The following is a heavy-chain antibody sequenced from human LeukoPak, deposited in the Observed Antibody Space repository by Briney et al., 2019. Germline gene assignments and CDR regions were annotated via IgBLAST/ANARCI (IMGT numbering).Heavy chain of an antibody. Sequence: GGSLRLSCAASGVTVSSDYMSWVRQAPGEGLEWVSVIYSGGSAYYTDSVKGRFTISRDDAKNSLYLQMNSLRAEDTAVYYCARGPPYGSRSDYFDYWGQGTLVTVSS. V-gene: IGHV3-53*01. CDR3: ARGPPYGSRSDYFDY. CDR2: IYSGGSA. D-gene: IGHD3-10*01. J-gene: IGHJ4*02. CDR1: GVTVSSDY.